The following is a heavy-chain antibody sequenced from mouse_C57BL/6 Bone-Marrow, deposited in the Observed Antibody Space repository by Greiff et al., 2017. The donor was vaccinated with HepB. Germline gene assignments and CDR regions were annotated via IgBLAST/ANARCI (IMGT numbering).Heavy chain of an antibody. CDR2: ISYDGSN. J-gene: IGHJ4*01. CDR1: GYSITSGYY. D-gene: IGHD2-5*01. Sequence: VQLQQSGPGLVKPSQSLSLTCSVTGYSITSGYYWNWIRQFPGNKLEWMGYISYDGSNNYNPSLKNRISITRDTSKNQFFLKLNSVTTEDTATYYCARRSNYTGDAMDYWGQGTSVTVSS. CDR3: ARRSNYTGDAMDY. V-gene: IGHV3-6*01.